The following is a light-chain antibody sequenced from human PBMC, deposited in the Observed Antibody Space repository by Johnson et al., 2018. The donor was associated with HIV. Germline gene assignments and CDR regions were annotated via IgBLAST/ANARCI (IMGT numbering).Light chain of an antibody. CDR1: SSNIGNNY. CDR3: GTCDRSLSAGGV. Sequence: QSVLTQPPSVSSAPGQKVTISCSGSSSNIGNNYVSWYQQLPGSAPKLLIYENTKRPSGIPDRFSGSKSGASATLGITGLKTGDEADYYCGTCDRSLSAGGVFGTGTKVTVL. V-gene: IGLV1-51*02. J-gene: IGLJ1*01. CDR2: ENT.